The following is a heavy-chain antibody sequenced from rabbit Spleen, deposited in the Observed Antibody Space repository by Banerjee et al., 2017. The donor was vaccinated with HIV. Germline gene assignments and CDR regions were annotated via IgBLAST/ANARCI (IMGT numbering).Heavy chain of an antibody. V-gene: IGHV1S40*01. CDR3: ARDTATSFSTYGMDL. CDR2: TVGGRSTFT. Sequence: QSLEESGGGLVQPEGSLTLTCKASGFSLSSNDYMCWVRQAPGKGLEWIACTVGGRSTFTYYASWAKGRFTISKASSTTVTLQMTSLTAADTATYFCARDTATSFSTYGMDLWGQGTLVTVS. D-gene: IGHD1-1*01. J-gene: IGHJ6*01. CDR1: GFSLSSNDY.